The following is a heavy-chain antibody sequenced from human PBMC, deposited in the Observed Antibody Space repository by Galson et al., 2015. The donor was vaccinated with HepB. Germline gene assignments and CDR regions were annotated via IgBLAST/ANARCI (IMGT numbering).Heavy chain of an antibody. CDR3: AKGDRDSGPYYLDY. J-gene: IGHJ4*02. Sequence: SLRLSCAGSGFTFSSYTMNWVRQAPGKGLEWVSAITGDGGIAGYADSVRGRFTISRDNSKNTLYLQMNSLRAEDTAVFYCAKGDRDSGPYYLDYWGQGILVTVSS. D-gene: IGHD1-26*01. CDR1: GFTFSSYT. CDR2: ITGDGGIA. V-gene: IGHV3-23*01.